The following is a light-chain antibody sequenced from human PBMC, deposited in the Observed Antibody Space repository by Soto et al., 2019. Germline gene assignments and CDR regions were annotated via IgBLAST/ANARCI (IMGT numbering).Light chain of an antibody. CDR1: QSISSY. Sequence: DIQMTQSPSSLSASEGDRVTITCRASQSISSYLNWYQQKPGKAPKLLIYAASSLQSGVPSRFSGSGSGTEFTLTISSLQPDDFATYYCQQYNSYLWTFGQGTKVDIK. CDR3: QQYNSYLWT. V-gene: IGKV1-39*01. CDR2: AAS. J-gene: IGKJ1*01.